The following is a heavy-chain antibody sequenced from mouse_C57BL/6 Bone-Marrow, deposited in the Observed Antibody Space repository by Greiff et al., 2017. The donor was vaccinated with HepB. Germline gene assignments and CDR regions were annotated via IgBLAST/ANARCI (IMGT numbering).Heavy chain of an antibody. J-gene: IGHJ4*01. CDR1: GFTFSSYG. Sequence: EVQGVESGGDLVKPGGSLKLSCAASGFTFSSYGMSWVRQTPDKRLEWVATISSGGSYTYYPDSVKGRFTISRDNAKNTLYLQMSSLKSEDTAMYYCARRDGYYGYAMDYWGQGTSVTVSS. D-gene: IGHD2-3*01. CDR3: ARRDGYYGYAMDY. CDR2: ISSGGSYT. V-gene: IGHV5-6*01.